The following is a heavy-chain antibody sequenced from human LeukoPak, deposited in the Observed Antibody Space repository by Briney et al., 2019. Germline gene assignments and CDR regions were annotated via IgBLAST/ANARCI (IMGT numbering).Heavy chain of an antibody. D-gene: IGHD3-3*01. Sequence: AGGSLRLSCAASGFTFSSYWMNWARQAPGKGLEWVSAISGSGGSTYYADSVKGRFTISRDNSKNTLYLQMNSLRAEDTAVYYCAKDPGLYYDFWSGYYTIYYGMDVWGQGTTVTVSS. CDR2: ISGSGGST. CDR1: GFTFSSYW. V-gene: IGHV3-23*01. J-gene: IGHJ6*02. CDR3: AKDPGLYYDFWSGYYTIYYGMDV.